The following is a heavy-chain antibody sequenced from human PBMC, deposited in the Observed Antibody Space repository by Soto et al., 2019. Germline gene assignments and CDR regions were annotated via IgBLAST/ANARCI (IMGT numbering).Heavy chain of an antibody. CDR2: ISWNSGSI. V-gene: IGHV3-9*01. Sequence: EVQLVESGGGLVQPGRSLRLSCAASGFTFDDYAMHWVRQAPGKGLEWVSGISWNSGSIGYADSVKGRFPISRDNAKNALYLQMNRLRAEDTAVYYCANSVGELGPNDAFDIWGQGTMVTVSS. CDR3: ANSVGELGPNDAFDI. CDR1: GFTFDDYA. D-gene: IGHD3-16*01. J-gene: IGHJ3*02.